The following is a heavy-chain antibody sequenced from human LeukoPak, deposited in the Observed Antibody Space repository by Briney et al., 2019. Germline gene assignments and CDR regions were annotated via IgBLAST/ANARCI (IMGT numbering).Heavy chain of an antibody. CDR1: GVSISSSSYY. Sequence: SETLSLTCTVSGVSISSSSYYWGWIRQPPGKGLEWIGSIYYSGSAYYNPSLKSRVTISVDTSKNQFSLKLSSVTAADTAVYYCARHSYFDYWGRGTLVTVSS. J-gene: IGHJ4*02. CDR3: ARHSYFDY. V-gene: IGHV4-39*01. CDR2: IYYSGSA.